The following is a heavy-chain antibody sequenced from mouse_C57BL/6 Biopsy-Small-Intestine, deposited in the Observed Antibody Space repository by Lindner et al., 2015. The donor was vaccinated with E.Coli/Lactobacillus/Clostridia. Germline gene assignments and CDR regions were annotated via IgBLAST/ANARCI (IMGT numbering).Heavy chain of an antibody. Sequence: QLQEVWDVCWQGLGRSVKMSCKTSGYTFTSYWMHWVKQRPGQGLEWIGAIYPGNSDTSYNQKFKGKAKLTAVTSASTAYMELSSLTNEDSAVYYCTRKSLSGPFAYWGQGTLVTVSA. D-gene: IGHD6-1*01. CDR2: IYPGNSDT. V-gene: IGHV1-5*01. J-gene: IGHJ3*01. CDR1: GYTFTSYW. CDR3: TRKSLSGPFAY.